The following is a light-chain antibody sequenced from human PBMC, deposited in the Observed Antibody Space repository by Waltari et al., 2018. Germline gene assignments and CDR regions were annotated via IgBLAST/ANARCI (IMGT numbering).Light chain of an antibody. Sequence: SSELTQDPAVSVGLGQKVRITCQGDSLRSYYASWYQQKPGQAPVLRIYGKNNRPSGLPDLFSGSSSGNTASFTLTGAQSEDEADYCCSSLDSSGNHLLFGGGTKLPVL. V-gene: IGLV3-19*01. CDR1: SLRSYY. CDR2: GKN. CDR3: SSLDSSGNHLL. J-gene: IGLJ2*01.